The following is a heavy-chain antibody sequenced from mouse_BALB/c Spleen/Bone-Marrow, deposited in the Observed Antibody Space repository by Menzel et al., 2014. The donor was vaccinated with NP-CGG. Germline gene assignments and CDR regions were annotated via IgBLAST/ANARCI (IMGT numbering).Heavy chain of an antibody. CDR1: GYASTNYL. V-gene: IGHV1-54*03. CDR2: INPGSGGT. D-gene: IGHD2-2*01. CDR3: ARGGHGSY. J-gene: IGHJ2*01. Sequence: VQLQQSGAELVRPGTSVKVSCKASGYASTNYLIEWVKQRPGQGLEWIGVINPGSGGTSYNEKFKGKATLTADNSSNTAHMHLSSLTSDDSAVYFCARGGHGSYWGQGTTLTVSS.